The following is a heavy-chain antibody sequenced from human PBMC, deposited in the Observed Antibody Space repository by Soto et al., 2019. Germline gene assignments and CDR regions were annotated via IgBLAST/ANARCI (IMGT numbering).Heavy chain of an antibody. J-gene: IGHJ4*02. CDR1: GFTFSSYA. CDR3: ANATSATRTGSTCYSFDC. D-gene: IGHD2-21*01. V-gene: IGHV3-23*01. CDR2: FSGGRDTT. Sequence: VQLLESGGGLVQPGGSLRLSCVASGFTFSSYAMSWVRQAPGQRLEWVATFSGGRDTTWHADSVKGRFTVSRVSSNNTLSLQMNSLSTDDTALYYCANATSATRTGSTCYSFDCWGQGTLVNVSS.